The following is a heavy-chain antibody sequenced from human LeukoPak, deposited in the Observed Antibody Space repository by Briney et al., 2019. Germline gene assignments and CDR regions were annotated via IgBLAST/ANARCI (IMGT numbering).Heavy chain of an antibody. J-gene: IGHJ4*02. Sequence: SETLSLTCTVSGGSISSGDYYWSWIRQPPGKGLEWIGYIYYSGSTYYNPSLKSRVTISVDTSKNQFSLKLSSVTAADTAVYYGPRGGPTPPLYYFANGGQETLVTASS. V-gene: IGHV4-30-4*01. CDR1: GGSISSGDYY. CDR2: IYYSGST. CDR3: PRGGPTPPLYYFAN.